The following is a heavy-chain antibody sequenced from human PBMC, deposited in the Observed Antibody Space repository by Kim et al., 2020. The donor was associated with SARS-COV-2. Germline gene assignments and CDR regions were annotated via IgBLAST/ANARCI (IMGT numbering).Heavy chain of an antibody. D-gene: IGHD2-21*02. CDR1: GYTFTSYG. CDR2: ISAYNGNT. CDR3: ARDTEYGGNSFAFDI. V-gene: IGHV1-18*04. J-gene: IGHJ3*02. Sequence: ASVKVSCKASGYTFTSYGISWVRQAPGQGLEWMGWISAYNGNTNYAQKLQGRVTMTTDTSTSTAYMELRSLRSDDTAVYYCARDTEYGGNSFAFDIWGQGTMVTVSS.